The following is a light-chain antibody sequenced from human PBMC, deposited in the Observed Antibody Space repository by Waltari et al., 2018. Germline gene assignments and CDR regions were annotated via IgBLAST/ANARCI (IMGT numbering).Light chain of an antibody. CDR2: EAS. CDR1: DSDVGAHNF. V-gene: IGLV2-14*01. J-gene: IGLJ1*01. CDR3: SSYTTSNAPGV. Sequence: QSALTQPASVPGSRGQSLPIPCTGTDSDVGAHNFVSWSRQHPAKAPHPIIYEASERPPGISDRFSGSKSDNTASLTIAGLQADDEAVYYCSSYTTSNAPGVFGTGTKVTVL.